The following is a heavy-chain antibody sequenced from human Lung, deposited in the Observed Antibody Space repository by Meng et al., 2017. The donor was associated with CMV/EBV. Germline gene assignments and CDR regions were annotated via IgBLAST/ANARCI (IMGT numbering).Heavy chain of an antibody. CDR1: GYTFTGYY. CDR2: INPNSGGT. D-gene: IGHD2-15*01. CDR3: ARAEVDCSGGSCYHN. J-gene: IGHJ4*02. Sequence: ASVKVSXKASGYTFTGYYMHWVRQAPGQGLEWMGWINPNSGGTNYAQKFQGRVTMTRDTSISTAYMELSRLRSDDTAVYYCARAEVDCSGGSCYHNWGQGKXVTGAS. V-gene: IGHV1-2*02.